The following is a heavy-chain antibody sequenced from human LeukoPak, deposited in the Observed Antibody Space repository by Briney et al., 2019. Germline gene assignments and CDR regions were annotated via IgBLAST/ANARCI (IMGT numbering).Heavy chain of an antibody. CDR3: ARDRSSDGMDV. D-gene: IGHD3-22*01. V-gene: IGHV3-21*01. CDR1: GLTFSSYN. Sequence: PGGSLRLSCAASGLTFSSYNMNWVRQAPGKGLEWVSSISSSSSYIYYTDSVKGRFTISRDNAKSSLYLQMNSLRAEDTAVYYCARDRSSDGMDVWGQGTTVTVSS. J-gene: IGHJ6*02. CDR2: ISSSSSYI.